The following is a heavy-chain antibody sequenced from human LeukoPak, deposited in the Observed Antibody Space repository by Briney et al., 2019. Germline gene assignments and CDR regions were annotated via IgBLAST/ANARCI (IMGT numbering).Heavy chain of an antibody. J-gene: IGHJ3*01. CDR1: GCTFTGYT. CDR3: ASETYGANDAFDV. Sequence: GGSLRLSCAASGCTFTGYTMTWVRQAPGKGLEWVSCISSSGSSTYYADSVKGRFTISRDNAKNSLYLQMNSLRAEDTAVYYCASETYGANDAFDVRGQGTMVSVSS. D-gene: IGHD4-17*01. V-gene: IGHV3-48*04. CDR2: ISSSGSST.